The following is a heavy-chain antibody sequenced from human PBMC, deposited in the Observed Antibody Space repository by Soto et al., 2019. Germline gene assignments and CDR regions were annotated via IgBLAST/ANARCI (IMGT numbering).Heavy chain of an antibody. CDR1: GFIFSDYA. CDR2: VSSDGSNT. CDR3: AGIMGVNPD. D-gene: IGHD3-10*01. J-gene: IGHJ4*02. Sequence: QVHLVESGGGVVQPGRSLRLSCAASGFIFSDYALNWVRQAPGKGLEWVAVVSSDGSNTFYADSVKGRFSISRDNSKNILYLQMKSLTPEDTAVYYCAGIMGVNPDWGQGTLVTVSS. V-gene: IGHV3-30-3*01.